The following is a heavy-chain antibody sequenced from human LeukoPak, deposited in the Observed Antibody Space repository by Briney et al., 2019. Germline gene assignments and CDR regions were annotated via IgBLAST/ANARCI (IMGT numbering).Heavy chain of an antibody. J-gene: IGHJ4*02. D-gene: IGHD5-12*01. CDR2: IYYSGST. Sequence: SETLSLTCTVSGGSISSYYWSWIRQPPGKGLEWIGYIYYSGSTNYNPSLKSRVTISVDTSKNQFSLKLSSVTAADTAVYYCARGEEWLRFEGGFDYWGQGTLVTGSS. CDR1: GGSISSYY. V-gene: IGHV4-59*01. CDR3: ARGEEWLRFEGGFDY.